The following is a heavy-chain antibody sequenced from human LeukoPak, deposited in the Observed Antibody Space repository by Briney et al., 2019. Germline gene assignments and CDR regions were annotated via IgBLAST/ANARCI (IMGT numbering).Heavy chain of an antibody. D-gene: IGHD6-6*01. CDR2: INPNSGGT. CDR1: GYTFTGYY. Sequence: GESLKISCKASGYTFTGYYMHWVRQAPGQGLEWMGWINPNSGGTNYAQKFQGRVTMTRDTSISTAYMELSGLRSDDTAVYFCARDLMAAARLWGQGTLVTVSS. CDR3: ARDLMAAARL. V-gene: IGHV1-2*02. J-gene: IGHJ4*02.